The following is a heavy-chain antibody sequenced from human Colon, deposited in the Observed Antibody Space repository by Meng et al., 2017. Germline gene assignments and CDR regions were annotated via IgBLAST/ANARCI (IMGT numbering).Heavy chain of an antibody. CDR1: GFSFNSYV. CDR3: AKDRVSLFYYYYGLDV. CDR2: ISGTGGTT. J-gene: IGHJ6*02. D-gene: IGHD6-6*01. V-gene: IGHV3-23*01. Sequence: GESLKISCAASGFSFNSYVMSWVRQAPGKGLEWVAAISGTGGTTFYADSVKGRFTISRDNSKNTIYLQLNNLRAEDTAVYYCAKDRVSLFYYYYGLDVWGQGTTVTVSS.